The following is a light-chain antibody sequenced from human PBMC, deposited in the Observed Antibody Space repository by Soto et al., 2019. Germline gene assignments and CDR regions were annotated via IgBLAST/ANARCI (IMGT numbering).Light chain of an antibody. CDR1: SNDIGGYNF. CDR3: SSYTNTTTLV. J-gene: IGLJ2*01. CDR2: EVT. Sequence: QSALTQPASVSGSPGQAITISCTGTSNDIGGYNFVSWSQQLPRKAPKLIIYEVTNRPSGVSNRFSGSKSGNTASLTISGLQADDEADYYCSSYTNTTTLVFGGGTQLTVL. V-gene: IGLV2-14*01.